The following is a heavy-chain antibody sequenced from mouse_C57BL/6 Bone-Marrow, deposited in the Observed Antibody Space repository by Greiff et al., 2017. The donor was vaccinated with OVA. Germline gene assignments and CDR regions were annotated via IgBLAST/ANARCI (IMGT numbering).Heavy chain of an antibody. Sequence: EVQLVESGGDLVKPGGSLKLSCAASGFTFSSYGMSWVRQTPDKRLEWVATISSGGSYTYYPDSVKGRFTISRDNAKNTLYLQMSRLKSEDTAMYYCARRLGPAWFAYWGQGTLVTVSA. CDR2: ISSGGSYT. CDR1: GFTFSSYG. D-gene: IGHD4-1*01. V-gene: IGHV5-6*01. CDR3: ARRLGPAWFAY. J-gene: IGHJ3*01.